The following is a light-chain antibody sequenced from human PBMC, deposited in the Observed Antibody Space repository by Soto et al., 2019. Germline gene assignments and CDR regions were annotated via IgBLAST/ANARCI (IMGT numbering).Light chain of an antibody. Sequence: EIVMTQSPATLSVSPGERATLSCRASQSVSSNLAWYQQKPGQTPKLLIYVASTRATGIPARFGGSGSGTEFTLTISSLQSEDFAVYYCQQYNVCPLTFGGGTKVEFK. CDR3: QQYNVCPLT. CDR1: QSVSSN. V-gene: IGKV3-15*01. CDR2: VAS. J-gene: IGKJ4*01.